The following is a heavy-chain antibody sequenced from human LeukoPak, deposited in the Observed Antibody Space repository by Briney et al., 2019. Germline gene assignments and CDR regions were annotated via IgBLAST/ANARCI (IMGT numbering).Heavy chain of an antibody. V-gene: IGHV3-13*05. J-gene: IGHJ6*04. CDR2: IGTAGDP. Sequence: GGSLRLSCAASGFTFSSYDMHWVRQATGKGLEWVSAIGTAGDPYYPGSVKGRFTISRENAKNSLYLQMNSLRAGDTAVYYCAGGRPVTMVRGVTPPSYGMDVWGKGTTVTVSS. CDR3: AGGRPVTMVRGVTPPSYGMDV. CDR1: GFTFSSYD. D-gene: IGHD3-10*01.